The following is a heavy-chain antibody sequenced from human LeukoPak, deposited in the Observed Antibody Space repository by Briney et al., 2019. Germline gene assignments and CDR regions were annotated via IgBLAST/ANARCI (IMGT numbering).Heavy chain of an antibody. Sequence: SETLSLTCTVSGGSISSYYWSWIRQPPGKGLEWIGYVFHSGSTYYNPSLKSRVTMSVDTSKNQFSLTLSSVTAADTAVYYCARGPGIVAAATLDYWGQGTLVTVSS. V-gene: IGHV4-59*12. J-gene: IGHJ4*02. CDR1: GGSISSYY. CDR2: VFHSGST. D-gene: IGHD1-26*01. CDR3: ARGPGIVAAATLDY.